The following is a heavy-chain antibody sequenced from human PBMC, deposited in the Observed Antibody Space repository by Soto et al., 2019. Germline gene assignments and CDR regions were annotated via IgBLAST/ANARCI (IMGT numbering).Heavy chain of an antibody. CDR3: ASSRDRDGYHRGLDP. D-gene: IGHD5-12*01. J-gene: IGHJ5*02. Sequence: PGGSLRLSCAASGFTFSSYAMHWVRQAPGKGLEWVAVISYDGSNKYYADSVKGRFTISRDNSKNTLYLQMNSLRAEDTAVYYCASSRDRDGYHRGLDPWGQGTLVTVSS. CDR1: GFTFSSYA. V-gene: IGHV3-30-3*01. CDR2: ISYDGSNK.